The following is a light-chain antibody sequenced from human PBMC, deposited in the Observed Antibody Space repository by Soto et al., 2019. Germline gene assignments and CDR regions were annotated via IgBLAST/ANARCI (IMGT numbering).Light chain of an antibody. CDR2: EGN. CDR3: CSYAGSSTSLLV. Sequence: QSALTQPASVSGSPGQSITSSCTGTSSDVGSYNPVSWYQQHPGKAPKLMIYEGNKRPSGVSNRFSGSTSGNTASLTISGLQAEDEADYYCCSYAGSSTSLLVFGGGTKVTVL. V-gene: IGLV2-23*01. J-gene: IGLJ2*01. CDR1: SSDVGSYNP.